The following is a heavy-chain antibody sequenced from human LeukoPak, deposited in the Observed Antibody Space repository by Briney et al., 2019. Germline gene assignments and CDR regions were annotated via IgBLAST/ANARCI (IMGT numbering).Heavy chain of an antibody. Sequence: AGRSLRLSCAASGFTFSSYAMHWVRQAPGKGLEWAAVISYDGSNKYYADSVKGRFTISRDNSKNTLYLQMNSLRAEDTAVYYCARAGSSGWTFDYWGQGTLVTVSS. CDR2: ISYDGSNK. J-gene: IGHJ4*02. D-gene: IGHD6-19*01. CDR1: GFTFSSYA. CDR3: ARAGSSGWTFDY. V-gene: IGHV3-30-3*01.